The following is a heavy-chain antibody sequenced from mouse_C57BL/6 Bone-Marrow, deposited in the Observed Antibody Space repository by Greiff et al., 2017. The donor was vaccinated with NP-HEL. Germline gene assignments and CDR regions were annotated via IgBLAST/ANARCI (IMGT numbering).Heavy chain of an antibody. Sequence: EVMLVESGGGLVQPGGSMKLSCAASGFTFSDAWMDWVRQSPEKGLEWVAEIRNKANNHATYYAESVKGRFTISRDDSKSSVYLQMNSLRAEDTGIYYSTRITTVRSNYYAMDYWGQGTSVTVSS. V-gene: IGHV6-6*01. D-gene: IGHD1-1*01. CDR3: TRITTVRSNYYAMDY. CDR1: GFTFSDAW. J-gene: IGHJ4*01. CDR2: IRNKANNHAT.